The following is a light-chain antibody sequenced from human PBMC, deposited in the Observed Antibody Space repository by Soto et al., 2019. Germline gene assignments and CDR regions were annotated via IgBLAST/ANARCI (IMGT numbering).Light chain of an antibody. CDR2: GAS. Sequence: VMTQSPATLSVSPGERVTLSCRVSQSVSTNLAWYQQRPGQAPRLLIYGASSRATGIPARFSSSGSGREFTLTITTLQSEDFAVYYCQQYNNWPPWTFGQGTKVDIK. CDR1: QSVSTN. V-gene: IGKV3-15*01. CDR3: QQYNNWPPWT. J-gene: IGKJ1*01.